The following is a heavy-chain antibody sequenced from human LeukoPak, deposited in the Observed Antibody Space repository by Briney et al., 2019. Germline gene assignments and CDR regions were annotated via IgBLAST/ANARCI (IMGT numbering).Heavy chain of an antibody. CDR2: IDGDGSGT. D-gene: IGHD4-17*01. Sequence: GGSLRLSCAASGLTFSNHWMHWVRQAPGKGLVWVSRIDGDGSGTSYADSVKGRFTISRDNAKNTSYLQMDSLRAEDSAVYYSATVFDYWGQGTLVTVSS. V-gene: IGHV3-74*01. CDR1: GLTFSNHW. J-gene: IGHJ4*02. CDR3: ATVFDY.